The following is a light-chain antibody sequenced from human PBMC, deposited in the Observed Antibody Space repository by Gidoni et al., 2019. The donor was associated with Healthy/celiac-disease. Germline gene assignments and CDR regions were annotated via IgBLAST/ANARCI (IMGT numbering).Light chain of an antibody. Sequence: DIQLTQSPSFLSASVGDRVTITCRASQGIGSYLAWYQQKPGKAPKLLIYAASTLQSGVPSRCSGSGSGTEFTLTISSLQPEDFATYYCQQVNSYPQTFGQGTKVEIK. CDR2: AAS. CDR1: QGIGSY. CDR3: QQVNSYPQT. V-gene: IGKV1-9*01. J-gene: IGKJ1*01.